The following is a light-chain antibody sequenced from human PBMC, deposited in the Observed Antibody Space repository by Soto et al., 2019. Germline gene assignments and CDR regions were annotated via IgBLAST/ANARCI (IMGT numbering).Light chain of an antibody. CDR2: DDD. CDR3: SSYANSRTVI. J-gene: IGLJ2*01. V-gene: IGLV2-14*03. Sequence: QSVLTQPASVSGSPGQSITISCTGTSSDVGGNYVSWYVSWYKQHPGKVPKLIIYDDDDRPSGFSNRFSGSKSGSTASLTISGLQAEDEADYYCSSYANSRTVIFGGGTKLTVL. CDR1: SSDVGGNYVSWY.